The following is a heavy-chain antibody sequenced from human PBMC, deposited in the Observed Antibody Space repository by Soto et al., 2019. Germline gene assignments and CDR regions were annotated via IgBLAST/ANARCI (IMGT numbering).Heavy chain of an antibody. V-gene: IGHV1-2*02. J-gene: IGHJ5*02. CDR2: MNPGSGDT. CDR3: ARMATFGSLNWFDP. Sequence: ASVKVSCKAAGYTFTGYYMHWVRQATGQGLEWMGWMNPGSGDTGYAQKFQDRVTMTRDISIATAYMELSSLRSDDTAIYYCARMATFGSLNWFDPWGQGTLVTVSS. D-gene: IGHD3-16*01. CDR1: GYTFTGYY.